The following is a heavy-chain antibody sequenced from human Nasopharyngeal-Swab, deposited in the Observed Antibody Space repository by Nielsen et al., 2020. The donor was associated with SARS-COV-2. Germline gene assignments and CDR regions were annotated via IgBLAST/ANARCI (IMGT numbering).Heavy chain of an antibody. CDR2: INHSGST. Sequence: WIRQPPGKGLEWIGEINHSGSTNYNPSLKSRVTISVDTSKNQFSLKLSSVTAADTAVYYCARADIVVVPAAPIYYMGVWGKGTTVTVSS. J-gene: IGHJ6*03. D-gene: IGHD2-2*01. V-gene: IGHV4-34*01. CDR3: ARADIVVVPAAPIYYMGV.